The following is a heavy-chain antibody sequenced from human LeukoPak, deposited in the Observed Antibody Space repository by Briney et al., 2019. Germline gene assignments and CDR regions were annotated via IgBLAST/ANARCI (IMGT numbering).Heavy chain of an antibody. CDR3: ARDGGYSYGDFDY. D-gene: IGHD5-18*01. Sequence: GGSLRLSCAASGFTFSSYWMSWVRQAPGKGLEWVANIKQDGSEKYYVDSVKGRFTISRDNAKNSLYLQMNSLRAEDTAVYYCARDGGYSYGDFDYWGQGTLVTVSS. J-gene: IGHJ4*02. CDR1: GFTFSSYW. CDR2: IKQDGSEK. V-gene: IGHV3-7*01.